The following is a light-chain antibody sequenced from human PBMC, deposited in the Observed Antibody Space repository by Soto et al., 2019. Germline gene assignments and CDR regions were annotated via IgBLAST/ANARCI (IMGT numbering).Light chain of an antibody. CDR2: DVS. V-gene: IGLV2-14*01. J-gene: IGLJ2*01. CDR3: SSYTSSSTQVV. Sequence: QSVLTQPASVSGSPGQSITISCTGTSSDVGGYNYVSWYQQHPGKAPKLMIYDVSNRPSGVSNRFPGSKSGNTASLTISGLQAEEEADYYCSSYTSSSTQVVFGGGTQLTVL. CDR1: SSDVGGYNY.